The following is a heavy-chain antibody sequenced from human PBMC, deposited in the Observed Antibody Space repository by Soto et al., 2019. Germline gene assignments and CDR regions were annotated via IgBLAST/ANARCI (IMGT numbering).Heavy chain of an antibody. CDR3: ARIRANDYEIDY. J-gene: IGHJ4*02. D-gene: IGHD4-17*01. CDR1: GFTFGFYW. V-gene: IGHV3-7*03. Sequence: PWGSLRLSCAASGFTFGFYWMTWFRQAPGKGLEWVANIKRDGSEQYYVDSVKGRFTISRDNAKNSLFLQMNSLRAVDTAIYYCARIRANDYEIDYWGQGTLVTVSS. CDR2: IKRDGSEQ.